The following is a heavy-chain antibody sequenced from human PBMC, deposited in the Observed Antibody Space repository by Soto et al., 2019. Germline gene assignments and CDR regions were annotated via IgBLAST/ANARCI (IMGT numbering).Heavy chain of an antibody. CDR2: IYYSGST. V-gene: IGHV4-31*03. CDR3: ASGMATNIDY. Sequence: PSETLSLTCTVSGGSISSGDYYFICIRQHPGKGLEWIGYIYYSGSTYYNPSLKSRVIISVDTSKNQFSLKLSSVTVADTAVYYCASGMATNIDYWGQGTLVTVSS. CDR1: GGSISSGDYY. J-gene: IGHJ4*02.